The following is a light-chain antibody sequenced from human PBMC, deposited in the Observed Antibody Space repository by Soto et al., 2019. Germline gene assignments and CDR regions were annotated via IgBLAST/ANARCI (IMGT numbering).Light chain of an antibody. J-gene: IGKJ2*02. CDR2: GAS. CDR3: HQHNSRPRT. CDR1: QSVSSN. V-gene: IGKV3D-15*01. Sequence: EIVMTQSPATLSVSPGGRATLSCRASQSVSSNLAWYQQKPGRAPRLLIYGASIRATGIPVRFSGSGSGTDFTLTISSLQSEDFAIYHCHQHNSRPRTFGQGTTLEI.